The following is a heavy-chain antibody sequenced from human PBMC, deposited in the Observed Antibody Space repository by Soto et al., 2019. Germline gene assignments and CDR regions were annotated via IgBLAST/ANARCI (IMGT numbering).Heavy chain of an antibody. D-gene: IGHD2-2*01. Sequence: SETLSLTCSVSGASISSREYYWGWLRQTPGKGLEWIGNIDDNGVTYYNPSLKSRVTVSKDTSKNQFSLKVASVTAADTAIYYCGRVMIGTSRHTDSDYWGQGTQVTVSS. V-gene: IGHV4-39*01. CDR2: IDDNGVT. CDR1: GASISSREYY. CDR3: GRVMIGTSRHTDSDY. J-gene: IGHJ4*02.